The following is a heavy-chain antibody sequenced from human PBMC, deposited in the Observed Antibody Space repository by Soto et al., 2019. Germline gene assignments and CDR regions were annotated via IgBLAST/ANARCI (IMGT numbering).Heavy chain of an antibody. V-gene: IGHV3-30*03. CDR1: GFTFSSYG. CDR3: AGYYGSGSPRDYGMDV. CDR2: ISYDGSNK. Sequence: GXSLRLSGAASGFTFSSYGMHWVRQAPVKGLEWVAVISYDGSNKYYADSVKGRFTISRDNSKNTLYLQMNSLRAEDTAVYYCAGYYGSGSPRDYGMDVWGQGTTVTVSS. J-gene: IGHJ6*02. D-gene: IGHD3-10*01.